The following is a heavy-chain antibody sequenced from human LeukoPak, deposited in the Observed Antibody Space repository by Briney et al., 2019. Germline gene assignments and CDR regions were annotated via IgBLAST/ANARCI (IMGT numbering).Heavy chain of an antibody. CDR1: GYTFSGYY. J-gene: IGHJ4*02. D-gene: IGHD3-3*01. V-gene: IGHV1-2*02. CDR2: INTNSGGT. CDR3: ASSRFLEWLYLLDY. Sequence: ASEKVSCKASGYTFSGYYIHWVRQAPGQGLEWMGWINTNSGGTKYAQRFQGRVTMTRDTSISTAYMEVSRLRSDDTAVYFCASSRFLEWLYLLDYWGQGTLVTVSS.